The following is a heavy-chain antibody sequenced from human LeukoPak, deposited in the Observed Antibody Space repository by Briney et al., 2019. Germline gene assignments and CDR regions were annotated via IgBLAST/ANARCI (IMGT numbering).Heavy chain of an antibody. CDR1: GGSISSSSYY. J-gene: IGHJ6*03. CDR3: ARRVTMVRGVIINYYYMDV. V-gene: IGHV4-39*01. Sequence: SETLSLTCTVSGGSISSSSYYWGWIRQPPGKGLEWIGSIYYSGSTYYNPSLKSRVTISVDTSKNQFSLKLSSVTAADTAVYYCARRVTMVRGVIINYYYMDVWGKGTTVTISS. CDR2: IYYSGST. D-gene: IGHD3-10*01.